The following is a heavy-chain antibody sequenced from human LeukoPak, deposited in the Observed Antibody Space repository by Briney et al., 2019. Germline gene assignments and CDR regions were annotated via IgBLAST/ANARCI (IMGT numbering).Heavy chain of an antibody. Sequence: GGSLRLSCAASGFTFDDYAMHWVRQAPGKGLEWVSLISGDGGSTYYADSVKGRFTISRDNSKNTLYLQMNSLRAEDTAMYYCARDGWFGDYNWFDPWGQGTLVTVSS. V-gene: IGHV3-43*02. D-gene: IGHD3-10*01. CDR3: ARDGWFGDYNWFDP. CDR2: ISGDGGST. CDR1: GFTFDDYA. J-gene: IGHJ5*02.